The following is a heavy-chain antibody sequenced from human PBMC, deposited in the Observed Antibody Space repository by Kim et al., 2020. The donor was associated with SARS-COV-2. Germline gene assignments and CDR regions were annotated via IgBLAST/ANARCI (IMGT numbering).Heavy chain of an antibody. CDR3: ARTHIAAVIAIDAFDI. J-gene: IGHJ3*02. CDR1: AFTFSDYN. V-gene: IGHV3-21*04. D-gene: IGHD2-21*01. Sequence: GGSLRLSCAACAFTFSDYNMNWVRQSPGEGLDWVSFISSTSRFIHYADSVKGRFTISRDNAKNSLFLQMNSLRAEDTAVYKCARTHIAAVIAIDAFDI. CDR2: ISSTSRFI.